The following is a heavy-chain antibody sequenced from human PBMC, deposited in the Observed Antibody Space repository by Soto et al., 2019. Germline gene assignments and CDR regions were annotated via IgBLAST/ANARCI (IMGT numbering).Heavy chain of an antibody. CDR3: ARLSLYCTSTSCYFDS. CDR2: IYPGDSDT. J-gene: IGHJ4*02. V-gene: IGHV5-51*01. D-gene: IGHD2-2*01. CDR1: GYSFISYW. Sequence: ESLKISCKASGYSFISYWIGWVCQTPGKGLEWMGIIYPGDSDTRYSPSFQGQVTISADKSSSTAYLHWSTLKASDTAMYYCARLSLYCTSTSCYFDSWGQGTLVTVSS.